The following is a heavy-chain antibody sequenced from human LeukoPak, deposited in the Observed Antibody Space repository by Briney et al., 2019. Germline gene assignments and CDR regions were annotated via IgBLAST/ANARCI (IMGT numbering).Heavy chain of an antibody. CDR1: GDSVSSNSAA. D-gene: IGHD6-19*01. J-gene: IGHJ5*01. Sequence: SQTLSLTCAISGDSVSSNSAAWNWIRQSPSRGLEWLGRTYYRSKFYYDYAVSVKSRITVNPDTSKNQFSLQLDSVTPEDTAVYYCARAEYRAGAATFDSWGQGTLVTVSS. CDR3: ARAEYRAGAATFDS. CDR2: TYYRSKFYY. V-gene: IGHV6-1*01.